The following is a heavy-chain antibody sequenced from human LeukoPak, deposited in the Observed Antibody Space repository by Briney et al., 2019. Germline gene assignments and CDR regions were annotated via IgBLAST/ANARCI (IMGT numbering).Heavy chain of an antibody. CDR2: ISHSSNTI. D-gene: IGHD3-10*01. CDR1: GLTFSGHG. J-gene: IGHJ6*03. Sequence: QPGGSLRLSCAASGLTFSGHGMNWVRQAPGKGLEWLAYISHSSNTIYYADSVRGRFTVSRDNPKNSLFLQTNSLRAEDAAVYFCARISGSGGSYYYYHMDVWGKGTTVTVSS. V-gene: IGHV3-48*04. CDR3: ARISGSGGSYYYYHMDV.